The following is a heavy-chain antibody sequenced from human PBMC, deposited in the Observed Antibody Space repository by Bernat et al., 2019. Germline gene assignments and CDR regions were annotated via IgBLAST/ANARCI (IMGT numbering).Heavy chain of an antibody. CDR3: ARALPQRVLLWFRESSVMDV. CDR2: IKQDGSEK. D-gene: IGHD3-10*01. J-gene: IGHJ6*04. Sequence: EVQLVESGGGLVQPGGSLRLSCAASGFTFSSYWMSWVRQAPGKGLGWVANIKQDGSEKYYVDSVKRRCTISRDNAKNSLYMQMNSLRAEDTAVYYCARALPQRVLLWFRESSVMDVWGKGTTVTVSS. V-gene: IGHV3-7*03. CDR1: GFTFSSYW.